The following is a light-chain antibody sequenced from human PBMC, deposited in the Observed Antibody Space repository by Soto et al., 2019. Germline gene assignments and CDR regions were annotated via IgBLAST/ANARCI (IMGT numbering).Light chain of an antibody. V-gene: IGKV1-39*01. Sequence: DIQMTQSPSSLSESVGDRVTITCRASQGISTYLVWYQQRQGRAPKLLIYDASSLLSGVPSRFRGSGSGTDFTLTISSLQPEEFATYYCQQSYRTPYTFGQGNKL. CDR1: QGISTY. CDR2: DAS. J-gene: IGKJ2*01. CDR3: QQSYRTPYT.